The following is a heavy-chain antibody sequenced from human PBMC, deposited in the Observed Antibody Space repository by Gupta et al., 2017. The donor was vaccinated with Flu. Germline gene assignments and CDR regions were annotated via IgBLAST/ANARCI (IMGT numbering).Heavy chain of an antibody. V-gene: IGHV3-64*01. D-gene: IGHD6-19*01. Sequence: GSGGGLVQPGGSRRLSCAASGFTVSDYGMHWVRQAPGKGLEYVSSISSDGGSTYYANSMKGRFTISRDNFKNTLYLQMGSLRAEDMAVYYCARPAVAGFYYGMDVWGQGTTVTVSS. CDR1: GFTVSDYG. J-gene: IGHJ6*02. CDR3: ARPAVAGFYYGMDV. CDR2: ISSDGGST.